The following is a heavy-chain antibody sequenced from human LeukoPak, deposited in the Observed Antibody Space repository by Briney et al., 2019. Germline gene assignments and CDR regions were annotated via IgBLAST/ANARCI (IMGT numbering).Heavy chain of an antibody. CDR3: AKGVDASGIYYYFYMDV. V-gene: IGHV3-23*01. CDR2: ISGSGGGR. J-gene: IGHJ6*03. Sequence: PGGSLRLSCAASGFTFSSYAMSWVRHAPGKGLEWVSGISGSGGGRYYADSVKGRFTISRDNSKNTLYLQMNNLRAEDTAVYYCAKGVDASGIYYYFYMDVWGKGTTVTVSS. D-gene: IGHD3-16*01. CDR1: GFTFSSYA.